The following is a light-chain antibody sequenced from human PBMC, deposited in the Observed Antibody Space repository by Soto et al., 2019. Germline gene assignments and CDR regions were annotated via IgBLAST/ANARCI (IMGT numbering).Light chain of an antibody. V-gene: IGLV2-14*01. J-gene: IGLJ1*01. CDR2: MVS. CDR1: SSDVGNYNY. CDR3: TSPTPGSLYV. Sequence: QSVLTQPASVSLSPGQSITISCSGTSSDVGNYNYVSWYQQYPGRVPKLLIYMVSNRASGVSNRFSGSKSGNTASLTISGLQAEDEADYFCTSPTPGSLYVFGTGTKVTVL.